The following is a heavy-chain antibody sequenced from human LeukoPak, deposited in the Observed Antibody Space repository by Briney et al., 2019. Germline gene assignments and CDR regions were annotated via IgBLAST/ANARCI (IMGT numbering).Heavy chain of an antibody. CDR1: GFTLTSYE. CDR2: ISSSGSTI. Sequence: GRSLRLSCAASGFTLTSYEMNWVRQAPGKGLEWVSYISSSGSTIYYADSVKGRFTISRDNAKNSLYLQMTSLRAEDTAVYYCARAALRYFDWPTLGYYYYGMDVWGKGTTVTVSS. J-gene: IGHJ6*04. D-gene: IGHD3-9*01. CDR3: ARAALRYFDWPTLGYYYYGMDV. V-gene: IGHV3-48*03.